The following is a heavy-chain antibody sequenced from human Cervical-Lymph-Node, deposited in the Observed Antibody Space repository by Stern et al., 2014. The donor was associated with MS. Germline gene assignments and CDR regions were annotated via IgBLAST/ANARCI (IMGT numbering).Heavy chain of an antibody. CDR3: ARDTSSPERSDW. CDR2: ITNVGST. V-gene: IGHV3-53*01. D-gene: IGHD1-1*01. Sequence: VQLVESGGGVIQPGGSLRLSCTASGFTVSRDYMTWVRQAPGKGLAWVPLITNVGSTFYADSVKGRFPISRDDSKNTVYLHMTSLRAEDTAMYYCARDTSSPERSDWWGQGTLVTVSS. CDR1: GFTVSRDY. J-gene: IGHJ4*02.